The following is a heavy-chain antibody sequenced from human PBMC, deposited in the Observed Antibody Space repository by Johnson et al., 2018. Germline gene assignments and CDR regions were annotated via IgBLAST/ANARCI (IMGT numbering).Heavy chain of an antibody. J-gene: IGHJ6*02. V-gene: IGHV5-51*01. D-gene: IGHD3-9*01. CDR2: IYPGDSDT. Sequence: VQLVQSGAEVKKPGESLKISCKGSGYSFSNYWIGWVRQMPGKGLEWMGIIYPGDSDTRYSPSFQGHVPISADKSISTAYLQWRSLTASDTAMYYRARRGGFDYDILTGYYQNHYYGMDVWGQGTTVTVSS. CDR3: ARRGGFDYDILTGYYQNHYYGMDV. CDR1: GYSFSNYW.